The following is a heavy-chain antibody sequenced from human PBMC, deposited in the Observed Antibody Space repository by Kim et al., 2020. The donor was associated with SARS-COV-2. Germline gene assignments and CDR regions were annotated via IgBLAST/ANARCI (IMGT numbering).Heavy chain of an antibody. Sequence: SVKVSCKASGGTFSSYAISWVRQAPGQGLEWMGGIIPIFGTANYAQKFQGRVTITADKSTSTAYMELSSLRSEDTAVYYCARGYSYTVYFDYWGQGTLVTVSS. D-gene: IGHD5-18*01. V-gene: IGHV1-69*06. CDR2: IIPIFGTA. J-gene: IGHJ4*02. CDR3: ARGYSYTVYFDY. CDR1: GGTFSSYA.